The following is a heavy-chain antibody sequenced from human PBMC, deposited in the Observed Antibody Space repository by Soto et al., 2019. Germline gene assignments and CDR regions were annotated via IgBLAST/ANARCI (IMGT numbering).Heavy chain of an antibody. Sequence: GGSLRLSCAASGFTFSSSGMHWVRQAPGKGLEWVAIIWYDGSKKCYADSVKGRFTISRDNSKNTVYLQMNSLRAEDTAVYYCARAPFTIYDTSGYYDYWGQGTLVTVSS. J-gene: IGHJ4*02. D-gene: IGHD3-22*01. CDR2: IWYDGSKK. V-gene: IGHV3-33*01. CDR3: ARAPFTIYDTSGYYDY. CDR1: GFTFSSSG.